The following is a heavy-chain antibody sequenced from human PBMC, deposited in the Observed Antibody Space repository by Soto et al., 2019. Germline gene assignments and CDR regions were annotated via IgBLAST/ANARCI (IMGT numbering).Heavy chain of an antibody. J-gene: IGHJ6*02. CDR1: GGTFNRYA. Sequence: QVQLVQSGAEVKKPGSSVKVSCKASGGTFNRYAISWVRQAPGQGLEWMGGIIPIFGIGNDAQRFQGRVTITADESTGTAYMELRSLRSEDTGVYYCASSAITLFGVFYIPPHYYSEVDVWGQGTTVTVSS. CDR2: IIPIFGIG. CDR3: ASSAITLFGVFYIPPHYYSEVDV. D-gene: IGHD3-3*01. V-gene: IGHV1-69*01.